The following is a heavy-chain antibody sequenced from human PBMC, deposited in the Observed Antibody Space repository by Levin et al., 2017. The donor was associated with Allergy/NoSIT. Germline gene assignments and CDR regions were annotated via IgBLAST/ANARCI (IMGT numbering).Heavy chain of an antibody. CDR2: INPSGGST. D-gene: IGHD3-10*01. CDR1: GYTFTSYY. Sequence: GESLKISCKASGYTFTSYYMHWVRQAPGQGLEWMGIINPSGGSTSYAQKFQGRVTMTRDTSTSTVYMELSSLRSEDTAVYYCARGLPYGSGYYYYYGMDVWGQGTTVTVSS. V-gene: IGHV1-46*01. J-gene: IGHJ6*02. CDR3: ARGLPYGSGYYYYYGMDV.